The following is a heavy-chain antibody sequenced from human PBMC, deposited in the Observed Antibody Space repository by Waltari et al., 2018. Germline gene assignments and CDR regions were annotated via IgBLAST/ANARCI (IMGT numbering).Heavy chain of an antibody. J-gene: IGHJ5*02. CDR3: ARGAAPGKGAHWFDP. CDR2: MNPNSGNT. Sequence: QVQRVQSGAEVKKPGASVKVSCKTSGYTFTNYDINWVRQATGQGIEWMGWMNPNSGNTGFAQKFQDRLIMTANTAITTAYMELTGLTSDDTAVYYCARGAAPGKGAHWFDPWGQGTLVIVSS. V-gene: IGHV1-8*01. D-gene: IGHD6-13*01. CDR1: GYTFTNYD.